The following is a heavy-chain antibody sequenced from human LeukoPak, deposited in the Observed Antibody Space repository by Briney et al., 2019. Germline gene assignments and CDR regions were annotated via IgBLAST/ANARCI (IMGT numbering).Heavy chain of an antibody. CDR1: GYTFTSYY. CDR3: ARERRVLRFSEWLLFGMDV. D-gene: IGHD3-3*01. CDR2: INPSGGST. V-gene: IGHV1-46*01. J-gene: IGHJ6*02. Sequence: ASVKVSCKASGYTFTSYYMHWVRQAPGQGLEWMGIINPSGGSTSYAQKFQGRVTMTRDTSTSTVYMELSSLRSEDTAVYYCARERRVLRFSEWLLFGMDVWGQGTTVTVSS.